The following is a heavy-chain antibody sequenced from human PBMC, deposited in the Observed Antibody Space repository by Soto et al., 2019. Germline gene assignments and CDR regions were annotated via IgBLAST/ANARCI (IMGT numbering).Heavy chain of an antibody. Sequence: GASVKVSCKASGGTFSSYAISWVRQAPGQGLEWMGGIIPIFGTANYAQKFQGRVTITADKSTSTAYMELSSLRSEDTAVYYCAREGYCSGGSCYYYYYGMDVWGQGTTVTVSS. CDR1: GGTFSSYA. V-gene: IGHV1-69*06. CDR3: AREGYCSGGSCYYYYYGMDV. D-gene: IGHD2-15*01. CDR2: IIPIFGTA. J-gene: IGHJ6*02.